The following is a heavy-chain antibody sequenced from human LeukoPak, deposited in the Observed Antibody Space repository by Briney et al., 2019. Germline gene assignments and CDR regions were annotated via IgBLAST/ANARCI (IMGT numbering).Heavy chain of an antibody. D-gene: IGHD2-15*01. V-gene: IGHV3-48*03. CDR1: GFTFSSYE. CDR3: AKDPRVYCSGGSCYVDY. Sequence: PGGSLRLSCAASGFTFSSYEMNWVRQAPGKGLEWVSYISSSGSTIYYADSVKGRFTISRDNSKNTLYLQMNSLRAEDTAVYYCAKDPRVYCSGGSCYVDYWGQGTLVTVSS. CDR2: ISSSGSTI. J-gene: IGHJ4*02.